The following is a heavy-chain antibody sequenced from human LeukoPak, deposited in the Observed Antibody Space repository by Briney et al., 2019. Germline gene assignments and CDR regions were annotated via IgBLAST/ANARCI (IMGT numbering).Heavy chain of an antibody. D-gene: IGHD2-21*02. V-gene: IGHV3-15*01. CDR3: TTDSVTARRDDAFDI. CDR2: IKRKTDGGTT. Sequence: AGGSLRLSCAASGSTFSNAWMSWVRQAPGKGLEWVGRIKRKTDGGTTDYAAPVKGRFTISRDDSKNMLYLQMNSLKNEDTAVYYCTTDSVTARRDDAFDIWGQGTVTVSS. J-gene: IGHJ3*02. CDR1: GSTFSNAW.